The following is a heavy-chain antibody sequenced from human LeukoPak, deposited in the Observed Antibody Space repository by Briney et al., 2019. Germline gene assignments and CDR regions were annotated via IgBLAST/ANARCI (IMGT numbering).Heavy chain of an antibody. Sequence: TWGCLRLSCAASGFTFSKYWMLWVRQAPGKGLESVSRINTDGTVTTYADSVKGRFTVSRDNADNTMFLQMNSVRDEDTAGYYCATKQWLAPPPDSWGQGTPFT. CDR3: ATKQWLAPPPDS. CDR2: INTDGTVT. D-gene: IGHD6-19*01. J-gene: IGHJ4*02. CDR1: GFTFSKYW. V-gene: IGHV3-74*01.